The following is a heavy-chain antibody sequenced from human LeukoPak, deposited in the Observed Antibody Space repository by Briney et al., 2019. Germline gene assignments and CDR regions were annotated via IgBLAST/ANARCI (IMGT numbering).Heavy chain of an antibody. D-gene: IGHD3-3*01. J-gene: IGHJ4*02. CDR3: ARVLRFLEWLLLDY. V-gene: IGHV1-3*01. CDR1: GYTFTSYA. CDR2: INAGNGNT. Sequence: ASVKVSCKASGYTFTSYAMHWVRQAPGQRLEWMGWINAGNGNTKYSQKFQGRVTITRDTSASTAYMEPSSLRSEDTAVYYCARVLRFLEWLLLDYWGQGTLVTVSS.